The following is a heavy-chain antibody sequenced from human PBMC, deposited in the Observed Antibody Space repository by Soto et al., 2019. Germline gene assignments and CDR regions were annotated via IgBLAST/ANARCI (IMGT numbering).Heavy chain of an antibody. D-gene: IGHD6-13*01. CDR2: IIPILGIA. Sequence: ASVKVSCKASGGTFSSYTISWGRQAPGQGLEWMGRIIPILGIANYAQKFQGRVTITADKSTSTAYMELSSLRSEDTAVYYCARGYSSSWYVTDYYYMDVWGKGTTVTVSS. V-gene: IGHV1-69*02. J-gene: IGHJ6*03. CDR1: GGTFSSYT. CDR3: ARGYSSSWYVTDYYYMDV.